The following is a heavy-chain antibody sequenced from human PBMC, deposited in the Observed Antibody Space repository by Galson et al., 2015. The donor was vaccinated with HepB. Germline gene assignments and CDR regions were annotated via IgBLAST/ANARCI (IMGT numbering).Heavy chain of an antibody. Sequence: SLRLSCAASGLTFSSCGMHWVRPAPGKGLEWVAFIRYDGSNKYYADSVKGRFTISRDNSKNTLYLQMNSLRAEDTAVYYCAKDQGAAVGATRGLDYWGQGTLVTVSS. CDR1: GLTFSSCG. V-gene: IGHV3-30*02. CDR3: AKDQGAAVGATRGLDY. D-gene: IGHD1-26*01. CDR2: IRYDGSNK. J-gene: IGHJ4*02.